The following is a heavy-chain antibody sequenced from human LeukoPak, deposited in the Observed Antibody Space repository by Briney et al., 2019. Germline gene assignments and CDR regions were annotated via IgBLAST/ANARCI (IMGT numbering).Heavy chain of an antibody. Sequence: SGPTLVNPTQTLTLTCTFSGFSLTSRGVGVGWIRQPPGKALEWLALIYWDDDKTYTPSLQNRLSITKDTSKNQVVLTMTNVDPVDTATYYCAHRPNAQWDWGSEGDWYFDLWGRGTLVTVSS. V-gene: IGHV2-5*02. J-gene: IGHJ2*01. CDR3: AHRPNAQWDWGSEGDWYFDL. CDR1: GFSLTSRGVG. D-gene: IGHD7-27*01. CDR2: IYWDDDK.